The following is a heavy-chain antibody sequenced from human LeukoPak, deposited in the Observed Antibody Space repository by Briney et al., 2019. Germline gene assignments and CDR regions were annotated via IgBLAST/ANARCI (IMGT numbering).Heavy chain of an antibody. D-gene: IGHD5-18*01. CDR3: ARSGYSYVGPIDY. CDR2: IHYSDT. Sequence: SETLSLTCAVSGGSISSGGYSWSWIRQPPGKGLEWIGYIHYSDTYYNPSLRSRVTISVDTSKNQFSLKLSSVTAADTAVYYCARSGYSYVGPIDYWGQGTLVTVSS. CDR1: GGSISSGGYS. V-gene: IGHV4-30-4*07. J-gene: IGHJ4*02.